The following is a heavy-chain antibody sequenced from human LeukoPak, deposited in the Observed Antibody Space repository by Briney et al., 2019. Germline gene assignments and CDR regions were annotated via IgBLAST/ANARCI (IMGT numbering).Heavy chain of an antibody. CDR3: AKATGTLGA. Sequence: GGSLRLSCAASGFTFSSYSMNWVRQAPGKGLEWVAVISYDGSNKYYADSVKGRFTISRDNSKNTLYLQMNSLTAEDTAVYYCAKATGTLGAWGQGTLVTVSS. V-gene: IGHV3-30*18. D-gene: IGHD1-1*01. CDR2: ISYDGSNK. J-gene: IGHJ5*02. CDR1: GFTFSSYS.